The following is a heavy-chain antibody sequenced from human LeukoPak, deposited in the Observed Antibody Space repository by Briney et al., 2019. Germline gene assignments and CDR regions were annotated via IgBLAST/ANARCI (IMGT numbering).Heavy chain of an antibody. CDR1: GGSISSYY. CDR2: IYTSGST. D-gene: IGHD3-3*01. CDR3: ARSSITIFGVVISPFGY. J-gene: IGHJ4*02. V-gene: IGHV4-4*07. Sequence: TSETLSLTCTVSGGSISSYYWSWIRQPAGKGLEWIGRIYTSGSTNYNPSLKRRVTMSVDTSKNQFSLKLCSVTGADTAVYYCARSSITIFGVVISPFGYWGQGTLVTVSS.